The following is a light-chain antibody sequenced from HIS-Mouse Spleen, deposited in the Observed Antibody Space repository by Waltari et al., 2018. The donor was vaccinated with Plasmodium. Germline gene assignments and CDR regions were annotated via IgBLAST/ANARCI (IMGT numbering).Light chain of an antibody. Sequence: EIVMTQSPATLSVSPGERATLSCRASQSVSSNLAWYQQKPGQAPRLLIYGASTRATGIPARFSGSGSGTEFTLTISSMQSEEFAVYYCKQYNTWPTFGQGTRREIK. V-gene: IGKV3-15*01. J-gene: IGKJ5*01. CDR2: GAS. CDR3: KQYNTWPT. CDR1: QSVSSN.